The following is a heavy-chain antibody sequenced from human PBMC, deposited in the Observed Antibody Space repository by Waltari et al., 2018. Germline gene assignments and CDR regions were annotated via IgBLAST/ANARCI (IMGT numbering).Heavy chain of an antibody. CDR2: ISAHDGNT. Sequence: QVHLVQSGAEVKTPGASVKVSCKASAYTFSTYGLTWVRQAPGQGLEWLGWISAHDGNTNYAPSLQDRVTLTTDTSTYTAYMELNRLRPDDTAVYYCATAVGGNMEFDSWGHGSLVTVSS. CDR3: ATAVGGNMEFDS. CDR1: AYTFSTYG. J-gene: IGHJ4*01. V-gene: IGHV1-18*01. D-gene: IGHD6-19*01.